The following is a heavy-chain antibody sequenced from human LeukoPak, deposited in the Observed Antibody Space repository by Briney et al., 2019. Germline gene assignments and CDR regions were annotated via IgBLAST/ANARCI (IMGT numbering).Heavy chain of an antibody. CDR2: ISAYNGYT. CDR1: GYTFTSYG. J-gene: IGHJ6*02. V-gene: IGHV1-18*01. D-gene: IGHD3-10*01. CDR3: VREVTMVRGVITFYHYNGMDV. Sequence: ASVKVSCKASGYTFTSYGISWVRQAPGQGLEWMGWISAYNGYTNYAQNFQGRVTMTTDASTSTDYMELRSLRSDDTAVYYCVREVTMVRGVITFYHYNGMDVWGQGTAVTVSS.